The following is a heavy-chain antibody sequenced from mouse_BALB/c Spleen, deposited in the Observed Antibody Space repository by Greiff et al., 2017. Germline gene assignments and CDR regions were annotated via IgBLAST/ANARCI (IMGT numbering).Heavy chain of an antibody. J-gene: IGHJ2*01. CDR3: NPRLPHFDY. CDR1: GFNIKDYY. Sequence: EVMLVESGAELVRSGASVKLSCTASGFNIKDYYMHWVKQRPEQGLEWIGWIDPENGDTEYAPKFQGKATMTADTSSNTAYLQLSSLTSEDTAVYYCNPRLPHFDYWGQGTTLTVSS. D-gene: IGHD2-4*01. CDR2: IDPENGDT. V-gene: IGHV14-4*02.